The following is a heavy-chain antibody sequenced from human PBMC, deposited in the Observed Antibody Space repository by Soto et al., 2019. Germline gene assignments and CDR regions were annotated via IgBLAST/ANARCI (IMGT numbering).Heavy chain of an antibody. J-gene: IGHJ6*02. V-gene: IGHV4-61*01. CDR1: GGSVSSGSYY. CDR2: IYYSGST. D-gene: IGHD3-10*01. CDR3: ARGAKYITMVRGAYYYYGMDV. Sequence: SETLSLTCTVSGGSVSSGSYYWSWIRQPPGKGLEWIGYIYYSGSTNYNPSLKSRVTISVDTSKNQFSLKLSSVTAADTAVYYRARGAKYITMVRGAYYYYGMDVWGQGTTVTVSS.